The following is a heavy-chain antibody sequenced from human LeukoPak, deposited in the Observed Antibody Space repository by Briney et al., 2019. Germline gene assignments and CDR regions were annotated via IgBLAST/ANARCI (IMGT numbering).Heavy chain of an antibody. D-gene: IGHD5-12*01. V-gene: IGHV3-23*01. CDR3: AKEYSGYDFDY. CDR2: TSGSGVNS. CDR1: GFTLRSYD. J-gene: IGHJ4*02. Sequence: GGSLRLSCAASGFTLRSYDMSWVRQAPGKGLEWVAATSGSGVNSYYADSVRGRYTISRDNSQNTLYLQMDSLRAEDTALYYCAKEYSGYDFDYWGQGTLVTVSS.